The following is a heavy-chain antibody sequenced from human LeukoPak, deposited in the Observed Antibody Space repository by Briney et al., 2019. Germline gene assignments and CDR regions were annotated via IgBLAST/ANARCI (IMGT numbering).Heavy chain of an antibody. V-gene: IGHV3-30*18. D-gene: IGHD3-3*01. CDR3: AKDLRTRITIFGVVYYCYGMDV. CDR1: GFTFSSYG. Sequence: SLRLSCAASGFTFSSYGMHWVRQAPGKGLEWVAVISYDGSNKYYADSVKGRFTISRDNSKNTLYLQMNSLRAEDTAVYYCAKDLRTRITIFGVVYYCYGMDVWGQGTTVTVSS. CDR2: ISYDGSNK. J-gene: IGHJ6*02.